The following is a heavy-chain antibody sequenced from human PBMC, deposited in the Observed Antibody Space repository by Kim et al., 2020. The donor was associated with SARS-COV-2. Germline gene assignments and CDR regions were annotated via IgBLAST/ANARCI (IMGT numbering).Heavy chain of an antibody. CDR2: FYCSRNY. Sequence: SETLSLTCTVSGCSISSSNYYWGCLRPPQGKGLEWVSSFYCSRNYDYNPSLRSPVSIADATNKKHFPLSRSAVAAAAAAYYCCAHLAAGMTGCQGVMYY. CDR3: AHLAAGMTGCQGVMYY. J-gene: IGHJ6*01. CDR1: GCSISSSNYY. D-gene: IGHD3-9*01. V-gene: IGHV4-39*01.